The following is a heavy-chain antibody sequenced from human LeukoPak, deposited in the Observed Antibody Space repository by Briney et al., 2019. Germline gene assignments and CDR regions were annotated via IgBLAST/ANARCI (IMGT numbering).Heavy chain of an antibody. J-gene: IGHJ4*02. CDR3: ARNYRDGSGGYYTGGDYFYY. V-gene: IGHV1-18*03. Sequence: ASVKVSCKASGYTFTSYGNRWVRQAPGQGLEWMGWISAYNGNTNYAQKLQGRVTMTTDTSTSTAYMQLRSLRSDDMAVYYCARNYRDGSGGYYTGGDYFYYWGQGTLVTVSS. CDR1: GYTFTSYG. CDR2: ISAYNGNT. D-gene: IGHD3-10*01.